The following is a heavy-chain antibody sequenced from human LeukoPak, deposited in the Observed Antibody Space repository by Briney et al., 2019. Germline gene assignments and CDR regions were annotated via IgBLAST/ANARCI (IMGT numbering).Heavy chain of an antibody. V-gene: IGHV1-69*13. CDR1: GGTFSSYA. CDR2: IIPIFGTA. Sequence: RASVKVSCKASGGTFSSYAISWVRQAPGQGLEWMGGIIPIFGTANYAQKFQGRVTITADESTSTAYMELSSLRSEDTAVYYCAGDIVVVPAALEDYYYGMDVWGQGTTVTVSS. CDR3: AGDIVVVPAALEDYYYGMDV. J-gene: IGHJ6*02. D-gene: IGHD2-2*01.